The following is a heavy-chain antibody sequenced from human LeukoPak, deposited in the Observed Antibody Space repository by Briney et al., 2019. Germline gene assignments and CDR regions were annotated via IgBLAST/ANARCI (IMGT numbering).Heavy chain of an antibody. Sequence: GESLKISCKGSGYIFTNYWIGWVRQMPGKGLEWMGTIYPGDSDTRYSPSFQGRVTISADKSINTAYLQWSSLKTSDTAMYYCASQGVGASTCDYWGQGSLVTVSS. J-gene: IGHJ4*02. CDR3: ASQGVGASTCDY. V-gene: IGHV5-51*01. D-gene: IGHD1-26*01. CDR1: GYIFTNYW. CDR2: IYPGDSDT.